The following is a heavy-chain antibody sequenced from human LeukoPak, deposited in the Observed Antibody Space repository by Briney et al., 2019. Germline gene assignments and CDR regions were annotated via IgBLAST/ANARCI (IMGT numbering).Heavy chain of an antibody. Sequence: GESLKISCKGSGYSFTNSWIGWVRQMPGKGLEWMGLIYPSDSDITYSPSFQGQVTISADKSISTAYLQWTSLKASDTAMYYCATGDLAWIHSWGQGTLVTVSS. V-gene: IGHV5-51*01. CDR3: ATGDLAWIHS. CDR2: IYPSDSDI. J-gene: IGHJ4*02. D-gene: IGHD3-16*01. CDR1: GYSFTNSW.